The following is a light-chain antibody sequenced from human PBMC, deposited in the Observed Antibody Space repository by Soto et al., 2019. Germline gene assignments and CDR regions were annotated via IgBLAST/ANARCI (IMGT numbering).Light chain of an antibody. J-gene: IGLJ3*02. CDR2: EVT. CDR3: SSYTTSSTWV. CDR1: SSDVGGLNY. Sequence: QSALTQPASVSGFPGQSITISCTGTSSDVGGLNYVSWYQHHPGNAPKLLIYEVTNRPSGVSDRFSGSKSDNTASLTVSGLQAEDDSDYYCSSYTTSSTWVFSGGTKLTVL. V-gene: IGLV2-14*01.